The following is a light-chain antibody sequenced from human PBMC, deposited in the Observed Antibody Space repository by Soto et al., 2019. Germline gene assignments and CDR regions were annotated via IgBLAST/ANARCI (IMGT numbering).Light chain of an antibody. V-gene: IGKV3-20*01. CDR1: QTVNTNS. J-gene: IGKJ1*01. CDR3: QQYGGSPRT. CDR2: GAS. Sequence: PGERATLSCRASQTVNTNSLAWYQQQPGQAPRLLIHGASNRATGIPDRFSGSGSGTDFTLTITRLEPEDFAVYYCQQYGGSPRTFGQGTKVEVK.